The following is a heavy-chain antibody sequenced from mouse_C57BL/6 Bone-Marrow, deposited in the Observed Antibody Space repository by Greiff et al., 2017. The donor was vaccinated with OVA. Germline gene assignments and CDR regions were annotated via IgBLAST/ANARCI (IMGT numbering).Heavy chain of an antibody. V-gene: IGHV1-64*01. CDR3: SRREAYYDFDY. J-gene: IGHJ2*01. CDR2: IHPNSGST. D-gene: IGHD2-4*01. Sequence: VQLQQPGAELVKPGASVKLSCKASGYTFTSYWMHWVKPRPGQGLEWIGMIHPNSGSTNYHEKFKSKATLTVDKSSSTAYMQLSSLTSEDSAVYYCSRREAYYDFDYWGQGTTLTVSS. CDR1: GYTFTSYW.